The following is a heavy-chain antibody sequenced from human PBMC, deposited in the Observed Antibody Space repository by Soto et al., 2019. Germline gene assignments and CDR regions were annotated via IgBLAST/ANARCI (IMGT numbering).Heavy chain of an antibody. CDR1: GYTFTSYA. CDR3: ARGPLRNWFDP. J-gene: IGHJ5*02. D-gene: IGHD5-12*01. V-gene: IGHV1-3*01. Sequence: ASVKVSCKASGYTFTSYAMHWVRQAPGQRLEWMGWINAGNGNTKFSQKFQGRVTITKNTSASTAYMELSSLRSEDTAVYYCARGPLRNWFDPWGQGTLVTVSS. CDR2: INAGNGNT.